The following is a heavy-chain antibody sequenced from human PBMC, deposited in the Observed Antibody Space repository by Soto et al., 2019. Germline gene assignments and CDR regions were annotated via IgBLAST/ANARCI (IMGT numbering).Heavy chain of an antibody. CDR1: GFTFSSYA. CDR3: ARDSLLGYCSSPSCDGPTDY. Sequence: PGGSLRLSCPASGFTFSSYAMHWVRQAPGKGLEWVAVISSDGSHKYYADSLKGRFTLSRDNSQNTLYLRMNSLRAEDTAVYYCARDSLLGYCSSPSCDGPTDYWGQGT. V-gene: IGHV3-30-3*01. J-gene: IGHJ4*02. D-gene: IGHD2-2*01. CDR2: ISSDGSHK.